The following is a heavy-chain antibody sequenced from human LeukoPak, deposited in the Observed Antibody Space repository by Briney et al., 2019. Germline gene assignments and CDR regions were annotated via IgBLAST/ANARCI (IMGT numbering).Heavy chain of an antibody. CDR2: IDTVGSTT. CDR3: ARVRSGSDDWVDP. D-gene: IGHD6-13*01. CDR1: GFTFSAYW. V-gene: IGHV3-74*03. J-gene: IGHJ5*02. Sequence: GGSLRLSCAASGFTFSAYWMHWVRQAPGKGLVWVSRIDTVGSTTTYADSVKGRFTISRDNAKNTLHLQMSSLTAGDTGVYYCARVRSGSDDWVDPWGQGTLVTVSS.